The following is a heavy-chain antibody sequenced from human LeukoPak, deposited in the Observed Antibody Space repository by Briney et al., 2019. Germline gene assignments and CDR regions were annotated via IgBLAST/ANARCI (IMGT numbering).Heavy chain of an antibody. CDR1: GDTVSSNSTA. V-gene: IGHV6-1*01. J-gene: IGHJ6*02. CDR3: ARDNVGLDV. Sequence: SQTLSLTCAISGDTVSSNSTAWNWLRQSPSRGLEWLGRTYYRSKWYYDYAVSVKSRITINPDTSKNQFSLQLNSVNPEDTAVYYCARDNVGLDVWGQGTPVTVSS. CDR2: TYYRSKWYY.